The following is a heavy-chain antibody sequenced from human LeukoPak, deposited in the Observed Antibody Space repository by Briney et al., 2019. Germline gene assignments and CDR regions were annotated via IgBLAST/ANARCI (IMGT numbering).Heavy chain of an antibody. J-gene: IGHJ4*02. V-gene: IGHV3-30-3*01. CDR2: ISYDGTTK. Sequence: GGSLRLSCAPSGFIFSSYAMHWVRQTPGKGLEWVTVISYDGTTKYYADSVKGRFTISRDTSQNTLYLQMNSLRAEDTAVYYCAKDNWIVATFFDYWGQGTLVSVSS. CDR3: AKDNWIVATFFDY. CDR1: GFIFSSYA. D-gene: IGHD5-12*01.